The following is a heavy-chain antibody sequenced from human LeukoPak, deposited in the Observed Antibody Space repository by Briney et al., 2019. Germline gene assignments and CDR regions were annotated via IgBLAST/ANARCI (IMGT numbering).Heavy chain of an antibody. Sequence: PGGSLRLSCAASGFTFSSYAMHWVRQAPGKGLEWVANIKQDGSEKYYVDSVKGRFTISRDNAKNSLYLQMNSLRAEDTAVYYCARSGSWGGYYYYGMDVWGQGTTVTVSS. CDR3: ARSGSWGGYYYYGMDV. D-gene: IGHD3-10*01. J-gene: IGHJ6*02. V-gene: IGHV3-7*01. CDR2: IKQDGSEK. CDR1: GFTFSSYA.